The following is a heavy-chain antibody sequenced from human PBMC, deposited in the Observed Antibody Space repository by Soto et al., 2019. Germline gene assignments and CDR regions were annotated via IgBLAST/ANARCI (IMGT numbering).Heavy chain of an antibody. Sequence: VQLQESGPGLVKPSGTLSLTCAVSGGSISSGNWWSWVRQSPRKGLEWIGEISHSGNTNHNPSLKSRVTISIDKSMNQFSLKLTSVTAADTAVYYCASHRGNTYGPYDYWGQGTLVTVSS. J-gene: IGHJ4*02. CDR3: ASHRGNTYGPYDY. D-gene: IGHD5-18*01. V-gene: IGHV4-4*02. CDR1: GGSISSGNW. CDR2: ISHSGNT.